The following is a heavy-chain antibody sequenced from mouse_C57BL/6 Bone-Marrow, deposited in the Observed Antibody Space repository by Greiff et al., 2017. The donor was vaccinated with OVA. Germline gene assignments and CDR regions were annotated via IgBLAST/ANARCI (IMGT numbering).Heavy chain of an antibody. J-gene: IGHJ3*01. Sequence: VQLQQPGAELVKPGASVKMSCKASGYTFTSYWITWVKQRPGQGLEWIGDIYPGSGSTNYNETFKSKATLTVDTSSSTAYMQRSSLTSEDSAVYYSARDGTTEVARKFAYWGQGTLVTVSA. CDR3: ARDGTTEVARKFAY. V-gene: IGHV1-55*01. CDR1: GYTFTSYW. CDR2: IYPGSGST. D-gene: IGHD1-1*01.